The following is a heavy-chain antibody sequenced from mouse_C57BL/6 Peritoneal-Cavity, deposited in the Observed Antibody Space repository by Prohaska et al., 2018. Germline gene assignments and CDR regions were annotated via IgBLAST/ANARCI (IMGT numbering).Heavy chain of an antibody. V-gene: IGHV1-53*01. CDR3: ARLDY. Sequence: GLEWIGNINPSNGGTNYNEKFKSKATLTVDKSSSTAYMQLSSLTSEDSAVYYCARLDYWGQGTTLTVSS. J-gene: IGHJ2*01. CDR2: INPSNGGT.